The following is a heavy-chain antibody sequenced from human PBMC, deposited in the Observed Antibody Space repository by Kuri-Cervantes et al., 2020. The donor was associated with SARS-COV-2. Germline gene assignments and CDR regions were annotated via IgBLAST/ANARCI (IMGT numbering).Heavy chain of an antibody. D-gene: IGHD3-16*01. CDR1: GGSISSSGHY. CDR3: AMGYDYYGMGV. Sequence: SETLSLTCIVSGGSISSSGHYWGWIRQPPGKGLEWIGEINHSGSTNYNPSLKSRVTVSVDTSKNQFSLKLSSVTAADTAVYYCAMGYDYYGMGVWGQGTTVTVSS. CDR2: INHSGST. V-gene: IGHV4-39*07. J-gene: IGHJ6*02.